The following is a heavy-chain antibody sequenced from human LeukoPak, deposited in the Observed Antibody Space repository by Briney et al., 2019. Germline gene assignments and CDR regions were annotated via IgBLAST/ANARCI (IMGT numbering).Heavy chain of an antibody. Sequence: GGSLRLSCAASGFTFSSYAMHWVRQAPGKGLEWVAVISYDGSNKYYADSVKGRFTISRDNSKNALYLQMNSLRAEDTAVYYCAREHNTYYDFWSGYSYGMGVWGQGTTVTVSS. J-gene: IGHJ6*02. CDR1: GFTFSSYA. CDR2: ISYDGSNK. V-gene: IGHV3-30-3*01. D-gene: IGHD3-3*01. CDR3: AREHNTYYDFWSGYSYGMGV.